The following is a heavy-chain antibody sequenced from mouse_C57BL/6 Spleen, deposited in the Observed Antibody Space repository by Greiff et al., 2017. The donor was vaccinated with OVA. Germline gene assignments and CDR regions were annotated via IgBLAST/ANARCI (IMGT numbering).Heavy chain of an antibody. CDR3: AREERLGNYHWYFDV. Sequence: QVHVKQSGAELAKPGASVKLSCKASGYTFTSYWMHWVKQRPGQGLEWIGYINPSSGYTKYNQKFKDKATLTADKSSSTAYMQLSSLTYEDSAVYYCAREERLGNYHWYFDVWGTGTTVTVSS. J-gene: IGHJ1*03. CDR1: GYTFTSYW. CDR2: INPSSGYT. D-gene: IGHD2-4*01. V-gene: IGHV1-7*01.